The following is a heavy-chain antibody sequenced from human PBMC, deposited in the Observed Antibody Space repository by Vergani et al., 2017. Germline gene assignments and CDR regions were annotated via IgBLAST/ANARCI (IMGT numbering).Heavy chain of an antibody. CDR3: ARVGDSSSWYFYYYYMDV. CDR1: GFTFSDYY. CDR2: ISSSGSTI. J-gene: IGHJ6*03. V-gene: IGHV3-11*01. D-gene: IGHD6-13*01. Sequence: VQLVESGGGLVKPGGSLRLSCAASGFTFSDYYMSWIRQAPGKGLEWVSYISSSGSTIYYADSVKGRITISRDKAKNSLYLQMNSLRAEDTAVYYCARVGDSSSWYFYYYYMDVWGKGTTVTVSS.